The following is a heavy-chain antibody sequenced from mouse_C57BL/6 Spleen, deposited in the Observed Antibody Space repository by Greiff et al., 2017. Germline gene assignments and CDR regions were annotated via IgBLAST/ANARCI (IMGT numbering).Heavy chain of an antibody. CDR3: AREEDYPSPYYYAMDY. Sequence: QVQLQQPGAELVKPGASVKLSCKASGYTFTSYWMHWVKQRPGRGLEWIGRIDPNSGGTKYNEKFKSKATLTVDKPSSTAYMQRSSLTSEDSAVYYCAREEDYPSPYYYAMDYWGQGTSVTVSS. CDR1: GYTFTSYW. V-gene: IGHV1-72*01. J-gene: IGHJ4*01. CDR2: IDPNSGGT. D-gene: IGHD2-4*01.